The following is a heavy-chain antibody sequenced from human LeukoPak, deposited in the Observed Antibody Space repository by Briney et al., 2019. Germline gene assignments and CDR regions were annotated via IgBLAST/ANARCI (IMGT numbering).Heavy chain of an antibody. CDR1: GFTFSSYA. Sequence: GGSLRLSCAASGFTFSSYAMSWVRQAPGKGLEWVSAISGSGGSTYYADSVKGRFTISRDNSKNTLYLQMNSLRAEDTAVYYCSGSYASYYFDYWCQGTLVTVSS. J-gene: IGHJ4*02. CDR3: SGSYASYYFDY. V-gene: IGHV3-23*01. D-gene: IGHD3-16*01. CDR2: ISGSGGST.